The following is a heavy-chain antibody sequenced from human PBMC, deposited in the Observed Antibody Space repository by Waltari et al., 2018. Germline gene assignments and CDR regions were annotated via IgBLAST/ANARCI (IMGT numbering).Heavy chain of an antibody. D-gene: IGHD3-22*01. CDR1: GYNFATYW. V-gene: IGHV5-51*01. J-gene: IGHJ5*02. CDR3: VKGLVGGYQKGWFDP. CDR2: INPHDSDP. Sequence: EVQLVQSGAEVKKPGESLRISCKDSGYNFATYWIGRVSRMPGKGLEWIGSINPHDSDPTSSPSFGGQVTVSADSAFNTAYLHCSSLEASDTAIYYCVKGLVGGYQKGWFDPWGQGTLVTVSS.